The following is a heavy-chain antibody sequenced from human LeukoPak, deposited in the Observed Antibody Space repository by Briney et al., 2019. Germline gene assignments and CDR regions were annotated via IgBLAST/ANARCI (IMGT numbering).Heavy chain of an antibody. D-gene: IGHD1-26*01. Sequence: GGSLRLSCAASGFTFSSYAMSWVRQAPGKGLEWVSAISGSGGSTYYADSVKGRFTISRDNSKSTLYLQMNSLRAEDTAVYYCAKVKAEVYSGSYRYFDYWGQGTLVTVSS. CDR1: GFTFSSYA. J-gene: IGHJ4*02. CDR3: AKVKAEVYSGSYRYFDY. CDR2: ISGSGGST. V-gene: IGHV3-23*01.